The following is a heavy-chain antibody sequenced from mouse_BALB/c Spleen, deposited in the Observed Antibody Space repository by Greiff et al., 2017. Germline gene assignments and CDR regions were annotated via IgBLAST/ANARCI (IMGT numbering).Heavy chain of an antibody. CDR3: ARGGRDDMDD. J-gene: IGHJ4*01. CDR2: IFPGGGNT. CDR1: GYSFTSYY. Sequence: VQLQQSGPELVKPGASVKISCKASGYSFTSYYIHWVKQRPGQGLEWIGWIFPGGGNTKYNEKFKGKATLTADTSSSTAYMQLSSLTSEDSAVYFCARGGRDDMDDWGQGTSVTVSS. V-gene: IGHV1-66*01.